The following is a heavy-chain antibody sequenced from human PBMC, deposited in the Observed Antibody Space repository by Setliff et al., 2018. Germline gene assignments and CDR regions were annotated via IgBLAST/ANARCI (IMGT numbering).Heavy chain of an antibody. Sequence: LSCSVSGITFKNAWMTWVRQAPGKGPEWVGRIKSSLEGATSDYGAPAKGRFTISRDDSKNMIFLHMNNLKTEDTGFYYCTTGPRDSRNYLNWFNPWGQGTLVTVSS. D-gene: IGHD4-4*01. CDR1: GITFKNAW. J-gene: IGHJ5*02. CDR3: TTGPRDSRNYLNWFNP. V-gene: IGHV3-15*01. CDR2: IKSSLEGATS.